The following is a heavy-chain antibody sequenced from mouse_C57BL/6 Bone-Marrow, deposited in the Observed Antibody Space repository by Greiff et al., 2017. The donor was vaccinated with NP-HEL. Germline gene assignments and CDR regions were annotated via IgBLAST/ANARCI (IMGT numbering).Heavy chain of an antibody. D-gene: IGHD2-4*01. CDR1: GYAFSSSW. CDR3: ARGIWDYDGYFDV. V-gene: IGHV1-82*01. J-gene: IGHJ1*03. CDR2: IYPGDGDT. Sequence: VQLQQSGPELVKPGASVKISCKASGYAFSSSWMNWVKQRPGKGLEWIGRIYPGDGDTNYNGKFKGKATLTADKSSSTAYMQLSSLTSEDSAVYFCARGIWDYDGYFDVWGTGTTVTVSS.